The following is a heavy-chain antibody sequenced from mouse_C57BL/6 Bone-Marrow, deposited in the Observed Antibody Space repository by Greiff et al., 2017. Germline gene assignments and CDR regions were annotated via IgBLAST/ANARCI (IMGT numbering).Heavy chain of an antibody. D-gene: IGHD2-2*01. CDR2: ISSGSSTI. V-gene: IGHV5-17*01. CDR1: GFTFSDYG. CDR3: ARPGYGSD. J-gene: IGHJ3*01. Sequence: EVQRVESGGGLVKPGGSLKLSCAASGFTFSDYGMHWVRQAPEKGLEWVAYISSGSSTIYYADTVKGRVTISSDKANNTLFLQLSSLISEDTAVYYCARPGYGSDGGQGTLVTVSA.